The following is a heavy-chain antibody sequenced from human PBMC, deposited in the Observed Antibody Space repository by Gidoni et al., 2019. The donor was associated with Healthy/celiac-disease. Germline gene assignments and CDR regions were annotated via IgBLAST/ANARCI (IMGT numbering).Heavy chain of an antibody. CDR3: ARTTVTYNWFDP. J-gene: IGHJ5*02. V-gene: IGHV1-69*02. CDR1: GGTFSSYT. CDR2: IICILGIA. D-gene: IGHD4-17*01. Sequence: QVQLVQSGAEVKKPGSSVKVSCKASGGTFSSYTISWLRQAHGQGLEWMGRIICILGIAIYAQKFQGRVKNTAEKSTSTAYMELSSLRSEDTAGYYCARTTVTYNWFDPWGQGTLVTVSA.